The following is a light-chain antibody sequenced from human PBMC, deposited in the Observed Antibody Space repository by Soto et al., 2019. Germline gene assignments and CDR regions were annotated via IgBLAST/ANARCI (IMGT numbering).Light chain of an antibody. V-gene: IGLV2-14*01. Sequence: QSVLTQPASVSGSPGQSITISCTGTNSDVGGYNYVSWYQQHPGKAPKLMIYDVSNRPSGVSSRFSGSKSGNTASLTISGLQAEDEADYYCSSYTSSSTLRVFGTGTKVTVL. CDR1: NSDVGGYNY. CDR2: DVS. J-gene: IGLJ1*01. CDR3: SSYTSSSTLRV.